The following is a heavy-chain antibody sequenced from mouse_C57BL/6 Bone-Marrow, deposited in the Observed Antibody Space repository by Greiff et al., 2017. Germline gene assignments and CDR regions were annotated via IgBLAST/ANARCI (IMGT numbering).Heavy chain of an antibody. V-gene: IGHV1-15*01. J-gene: IGHJ2*01. Sequence: VQRVESGAELVRPGASVTLSCKASGYTFTDYEMHWVKQTPVHGLEWIGAIDPETGGTAYNQKFKGKAILTADKSSSTAYMELRSLTSEDSAVYYCTLYGPEDYWGQGTTLTVSS. CDR2: IDPETGGT. CDR1: GYTFTDYE. D-gene: IGHD1-1*01. CDR3: TLYGPEDY.